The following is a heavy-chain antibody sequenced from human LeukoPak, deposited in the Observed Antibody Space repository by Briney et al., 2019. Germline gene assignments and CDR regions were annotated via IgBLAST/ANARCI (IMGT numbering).Heavy chain of an antibody. CDR1: GXDFTSYW. V-gene: IGHV5-51*01. CDR3: ARENYGGVDY. Sequence: GESLKISCKGSGXDFTSYWIGWVRQMPGKGLEWMGIVYPGNSDTRYSPSFQGQVTISADYSIRTAYLQWSSLKASDTAMYFCARENYGGVDYWGQGTLVTVSS. CDR2: VYPGNSDT. D-gene: IGHD3-10*01. J-gene: IGHJ4*02.